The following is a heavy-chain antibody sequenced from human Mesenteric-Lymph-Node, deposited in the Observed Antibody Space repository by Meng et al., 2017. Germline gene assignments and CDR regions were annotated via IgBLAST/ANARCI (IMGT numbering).Heavy chain of an antibody. J-gene: IGHJ4*02. V-gene: IGHV4-34*01. Sequence: SETLSLTCAVYGGSFSGYYWSWIRQPPGKGLEWIGSIYYSGSTYYNPSLKSRVTISVDTSKNQFSLKLSSVTAADTAVYYCAIRVVTLFDYWGQGTLVTVSS. CDR1: GGSFSGYY. CDR3: AIRVVTLFDY. CDR2: IYYSGST. D-gene: IGHD3-22*01.